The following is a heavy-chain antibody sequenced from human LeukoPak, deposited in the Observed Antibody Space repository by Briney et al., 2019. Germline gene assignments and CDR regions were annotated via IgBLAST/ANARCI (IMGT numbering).Heavy chain of an antibody. D-gene: IGHD3-22*01. J-gene: IGHJ3*02. CDR3: ANAPDYYDSSGATAFDI. CDR1: GYTFTNYG. Sequence: GASVKVSCKASGYTFTNYGITWVRQAPGQGLEWMGWISASNGDTHYSEKFQDRITVTTDTSTSTAYMELRSLVSDDTAVYYCANAPDYYDSSGATAFDIWGQGTMVTVSS. CDR2: ISASNGDT. V-gene: IGHV1-18*01.